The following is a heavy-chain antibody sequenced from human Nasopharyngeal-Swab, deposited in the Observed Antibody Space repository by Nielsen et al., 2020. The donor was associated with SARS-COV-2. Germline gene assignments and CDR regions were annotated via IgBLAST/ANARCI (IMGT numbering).Heavy chain of an antibody. V-gene: IGHV4-31*03. D-gene: IGHD2-15*01. CDR3: ARVDFRAWDCSGSTCYFDY. J-gene: IGHJ4*02. CDR2: IYYSGST. Sequence: SETLSLTCTVSGGSISSGYNYWSWIRHHPGKGLEWIGYIYYSGSTYYNPSLKSRVAISVDTSKHQFSLKLSSVTAADTAVYYCARVDFRAWDCSGSTCYFDYWGQGTLVTVSS. CDR1: GGSISSGYNY.